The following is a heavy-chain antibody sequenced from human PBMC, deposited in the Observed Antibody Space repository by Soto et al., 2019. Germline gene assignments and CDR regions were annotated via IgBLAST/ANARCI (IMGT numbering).Heavy chain of an antibody. D-gene: IGHD3-22*01. CDR2: IYHSGST. V-gene: IGHV4-30-2*05. CDR1: GCSISSGGYS. J-gene: IGHJ4*02. CDR3: ARVRSYYYDSSGSYYFDY. Sequence: ASETLSLTCAFSGCSISSGGYSWSWIRQPPGKGLEWIGYIYHSGSTYYNPSLKSRVTISVDTSKNQFSLKLSSVTAADTAVYYCARVRSYYYDSSGSYYFDYWGQGTLVTSPQ.